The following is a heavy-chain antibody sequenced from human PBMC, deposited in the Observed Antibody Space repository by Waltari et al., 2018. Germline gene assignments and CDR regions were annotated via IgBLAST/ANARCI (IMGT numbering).Heavy chain of an antibody. J-gene: IGHJ3*02. CDR3: ARGYCSSTRCYPYALDI. CDR2: LYRVAVVHMAGHT. CDR1: GLTVSSNY. Sequence: VQLVESGGGVIQPGGSLRLSCAVSGLTVSSNYMSWVRQAPGKGQEWVSVLYRVAVVHMAGHTYYADSVKGRLTISRDNSENTLFLRMNSLRAEDTAVYYCARGYCSSTRCYPYALDIWGQGTMVTVSS. V-gene: IGHV3-NL1*01. D-gene: IGHD2-2*01.